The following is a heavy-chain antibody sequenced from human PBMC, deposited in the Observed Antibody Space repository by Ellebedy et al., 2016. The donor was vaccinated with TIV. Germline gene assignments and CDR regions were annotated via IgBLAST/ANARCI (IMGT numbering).Heavy chain of an antibody. CDR3: AKDPGLLWFGESYDY. CDR2: ISGSGGST. D-gene: IGHD3-10*01. CDR1: GFTFSSYA. Sequence: GESLKISCAASGFTFSSYAMSWVRQAPGKGLEWVSAISGSGGSTYYADSVKGRFTISRDNSKNTLYLQMNSLRAEDTAVYYRAKDPGLLWFGESYDYWGQGTLVTVSS. J-gene: IGHJ4*02. V-gene: IGHV3-23*01.